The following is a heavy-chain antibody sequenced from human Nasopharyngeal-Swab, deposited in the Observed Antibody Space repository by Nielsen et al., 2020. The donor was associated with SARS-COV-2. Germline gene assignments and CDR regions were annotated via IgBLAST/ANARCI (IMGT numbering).Heavy chain of an antibody. CDR3: ARGILRGYSYGYYYYMDV. Sequence: GESLKISCAASGFTFSSYWMSWVRQAPGKGLEWVANIKQDGSEKYYVDSVKGRFTVSRDNAKISLYLQMDSLRAEDTALYYCARGILRGYSYGYYYYMDVWGKGTTVTVSS. V-gene: IGHV3-7*01. D-gene: IGHD5-18*01. CDR1: GFTFSSYW. J-gene: IGHJ6*03. CDR2: IKQDGSEK.